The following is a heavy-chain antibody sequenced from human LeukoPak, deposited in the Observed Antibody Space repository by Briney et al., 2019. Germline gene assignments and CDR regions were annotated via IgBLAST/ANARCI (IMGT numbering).Heavy chain of an antibody. CDR3: AKALGGSGSNFDY. Sequence: GGSLRLSCAPSGFTFIIYAMNWVRPAPGEGLEWVSTISGSGGSTYYADSVKGRFTISRDNSKNTLYLQMNSLRAEDTAVYYCAKALGGSGSNFDYWGQGTLVTVSS. CDR2: ISGSGGST. CDR1: GFTFIIYA. J-gene: IGHJ4*02. D-gene: IGHD3-10*01. V-gene: IGHV3-23*01.